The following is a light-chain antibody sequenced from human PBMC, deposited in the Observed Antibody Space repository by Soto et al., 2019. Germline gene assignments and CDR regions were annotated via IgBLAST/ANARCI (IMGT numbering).Light chain of an antibody. Sequence: QSALTQPASVSGSPGQSITISCTGTSSDVGGYNYVSWYQQHPGKAPKLMIYEVSNRPSGVSNRFSGSKSGNTASLTISGRQAEDEADYYCSSYTSSTFYVFGTGTKLTVL. CDR2: EVS. V-gene: IGLV2-14*01. J-gene: IGLJ1*01. CDR3: SSYTSSTFYV. CDR1: SSDVGGYNY.